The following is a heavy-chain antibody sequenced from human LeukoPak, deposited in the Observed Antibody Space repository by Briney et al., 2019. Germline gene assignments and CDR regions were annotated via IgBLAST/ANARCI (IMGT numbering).Heavy chain of an antibody. D-gene: IGHD5-12*01. CDR1: GGSISSGSYY. CDR2: IYTSWST. CDR3: ARAIVVTNWFDP. V-gene: IGHV4-61*02. J-gene: IGHJ5*02. Sequence: SETLSLTCTVSGGSISSGSYYWSWIRQPAGKGLEWIGRIYTSWSTNYNPSLKSRVTISVDTSKNQFSLKLSSVTAADTAVYYCARAIVVTNWFDPWGQGTLVTVSS.